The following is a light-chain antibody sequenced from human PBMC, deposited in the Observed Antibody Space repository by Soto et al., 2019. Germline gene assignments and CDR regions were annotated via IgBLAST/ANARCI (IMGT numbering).Light chain of an antibody. J-gene: IGKJ5*01. CDR1: QSVSSAY. V-gene: IGKV3-20*01. Sequence: EIVLTQSPGIPSLSPGERATLSCRASQSVSSAYLAWYQQKPGQAPRPLIYDVSSRATGVPDRFSGSGSATDFTLTISRLEPEDFAVYYCQQYGRSPTFGQGTRLEIK. CDR3: QQYGRSPT. CDR2: DVS.